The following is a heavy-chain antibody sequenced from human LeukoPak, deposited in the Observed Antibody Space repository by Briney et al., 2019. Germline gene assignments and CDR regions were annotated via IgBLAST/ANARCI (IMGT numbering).Heavy chain of an antibody. CDR3: AREREIAAAGMVVGAFDI. CDR2: ISYDGSNK. V-gene: IGHV3-30*03. CDR1: GFTFSSYG. J-gene: IGHJ3*02. Sequence: GGSLRLSCAASGFTFSSYGMHWVRQAPGKGLEWVAVISYDGSNKYYADSVKGRFTISRDNSKNTLYLQMNSLRAEDTAVYYCAREREIAAAGMVVGAFDIWGQGTMVTVSS. D-gene: IGHD6-13*01.